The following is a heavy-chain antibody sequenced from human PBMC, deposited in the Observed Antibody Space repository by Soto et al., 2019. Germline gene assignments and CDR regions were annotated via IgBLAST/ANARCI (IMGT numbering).Heavy chain of an antibody. CDR1: GFTFSSYG. CDR2: IWYDGRNK. V-gene: IGHV3-33*01. CDR3: ARVNCSGGSCYSAFDY. Sequence: QVQLVESGGGVVQPGRSLRLSCAASGFTFSSYGMHWVRQAPGKGLEWVAVIWYDGRNKYYADSVKGRFTISRDNSKNTLYLQMNRLRAEDTGVYYCARVNCSGGSCYSAFDYWGQGSLVTVSS. J-gene: IGHJ4*02. D-gene: IGHD2-15*01.